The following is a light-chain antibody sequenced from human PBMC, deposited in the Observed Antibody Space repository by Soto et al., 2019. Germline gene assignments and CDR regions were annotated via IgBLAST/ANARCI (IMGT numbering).Light chain of an antibody. CDR2: AAS. V-gene: IGKV1-9*01. J-gene: IGKJ5*01. Sequence: DIQLTQSPSFLSPSIGESVTITCLASQVISTSLAWYQVKPGKAPKLLICAASTLESGVPSRFSATVSGTEFSLTITSLQPEDFATYYCQQLFDSPITFGQGTRLEIK. CDR3: QQLFDSPIT. CDR1: QVISTS.